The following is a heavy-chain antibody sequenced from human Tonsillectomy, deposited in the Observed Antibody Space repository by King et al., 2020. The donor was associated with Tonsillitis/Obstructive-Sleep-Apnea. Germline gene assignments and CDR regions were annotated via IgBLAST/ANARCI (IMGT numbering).Heavy chain of an antibody. CDR2: ISYDGSNK. J-gene: IGHJ4*02. Sequence: VQLVESGGGVVQPGRSLRLSCAASGFTFSSYGMHWVRQAPGKGLEWVAVISYDGSNKYYADSVKGRFTISRDNSKNTLYLQMNSLRAEDTAVYYCAKGTDYYGSGDFDYWGQGTLVTVSS. D-gene: IGHD3-10*01. CDR3: AKGTDYYGSGDFDY. V-gene: IGHV3-30*18. CDR1: GFTFSSYG.